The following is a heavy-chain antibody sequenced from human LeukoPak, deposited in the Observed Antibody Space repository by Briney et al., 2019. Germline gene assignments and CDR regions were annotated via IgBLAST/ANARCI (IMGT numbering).Heavy chain of an antibody. V-gene: IGHV5-51*01. D-gene: IGHD3-22*01. CDR1: GYSFTSHW. CDR2: IYPGDSDT. CDR3: TRPRDDRGRPGAFDI. Sequence: GESLKISCKGSGYSFTSHWIGWVRQMPGKGLEWMGIIYPGDSDTRYSPSFQGQVTISADKSISTAYLQWSSLKASDTAMYYCTRPRDDRGRPGAFDIWGQGTMVTVSS. J-gene: IGHJ3*02.